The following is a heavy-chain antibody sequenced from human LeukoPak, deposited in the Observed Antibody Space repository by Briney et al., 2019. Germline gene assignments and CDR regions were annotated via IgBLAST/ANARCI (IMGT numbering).Heavy chain of an antibody. D-gene: IGHD6-19*01. Sequence: GSLRLSCAASGFTFSSYWMSWVRQAPGKGLEWVANIKQDGSEKYYVDSVKGRFTISRDNAKNSLYLQMNSLRAEDTAVYYCARDPSGWHVLYYFDYWGQGTLVTVSS. CDR1: GFTFSSYW. J-gene: IGHJ4*02. V-gene: IGHV3-7*01. CDR3: ARDPSGWHVLYYFDY. CDR2: IKQDGSEK.